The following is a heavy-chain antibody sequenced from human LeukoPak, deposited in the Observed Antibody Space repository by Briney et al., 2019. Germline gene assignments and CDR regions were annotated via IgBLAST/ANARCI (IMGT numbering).Heavy chain of an antibody. D-gene: IGHD3-16*01. Sequence: PAASVKVSCKASGGTFSSYAISWVRQAPGQGLEWMGWINPNSGGTNYAQKFQGRVTMTRDTSISTAYMELSRLRSDDTAVYYCARKDYIWGSYPLDYWGQGTLVTVSS. CDR2: INPNSGGT. V-gene: IGHV1-2*02. CDR3: ARKDYIWGSYPLDY. J-gene: IGHJ4*02. CDR1: GGTFSSYA.